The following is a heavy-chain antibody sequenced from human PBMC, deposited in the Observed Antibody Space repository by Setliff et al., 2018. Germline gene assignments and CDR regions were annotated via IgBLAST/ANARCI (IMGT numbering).Heavy chain of an antibody. D-gene: IGHD1-26*01. V-gene: IGHV1-69*05. CDR2: IIPMFGTP. Sequence: SVKVSCKASGDSFNNYAISWVRQAPGQGLEWMGGIIPMFGTPAYAQKFQDRVTMTRDTSINTAYMELGSLTSDDTAFYYCVRSGKFGMRFWFDQWGQGTLVTVSS. CDR3: VRSGKFGMRFWFDQ. J-gene: IGHJ5*02. CDR1: GDSFNNYA.